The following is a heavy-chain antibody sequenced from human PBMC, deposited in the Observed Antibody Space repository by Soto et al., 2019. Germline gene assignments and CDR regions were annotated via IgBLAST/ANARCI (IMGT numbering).Heavy chain of an antibody. CDR1: GGSITNYY. D-gene: IGHD2-21*02. Sequence: SETLSLTCTVSGGSITNYYWAWIRQPAGKGLEWIGRIYTSGSTNYNPSLKSRVTMSVDTSKNQFSLKLSSVTAADTAVYYCARDETVLGFDYWGQGTLVTVSS. V-gene: IGHV4-4*07. CDR2: IYTSGST. J-gene: IGHJ4*02. CDR3: ARDETVLGFDY.